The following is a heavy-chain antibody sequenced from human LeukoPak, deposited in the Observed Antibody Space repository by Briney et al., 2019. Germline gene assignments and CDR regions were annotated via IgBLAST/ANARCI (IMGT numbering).Heavy chain of an antibody. CDR1: GGSISSYY. J-gene: IGHJ4*02. CDR3: AREEYYYDSSGYWPPRFDY. D-gene: IGHD3-22*01. CDR2: IYYSGST. V-gene: IGHV4-59*01. Sequence: PSETLSLTCTVSGGSISSYYWSWIRQPPGKGLEWIGYIYYSGSTNYNPSLKSRVTISVDTSKNQFSLKLSSVTAADTAVYYCAREEYYYDSSGYWPPRFDYWGQGTLVTVSS.